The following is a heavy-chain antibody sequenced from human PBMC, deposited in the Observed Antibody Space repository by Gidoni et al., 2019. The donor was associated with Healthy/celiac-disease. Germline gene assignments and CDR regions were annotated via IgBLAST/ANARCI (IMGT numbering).Heavy chain of an antibody. CDR3: ARDQVGAFDY. J-gene: IGHJ4*02. CDR1: GGSISSYY. Sequence: QVQLQESGPGLVKPSETLSLTCTVSGGSISSYYWSWIRQPPGKGLEWIGYIYYSGSTNYNPSLKSRVTISVDTSKNQFSLKLSSVTAADTAVYYCARDQVGAFDYWGQGTLVTVSS. D-gene: IGHD3-16*01. V-gene: IGHV4-59*01. CDR2: IYYSGST.